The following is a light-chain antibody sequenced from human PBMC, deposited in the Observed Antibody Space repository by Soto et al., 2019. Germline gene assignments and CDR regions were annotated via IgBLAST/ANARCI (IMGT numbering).Light chain of an antibody. J-gene: IGLJ2*01. CDR1: SSNIGSNT. V-gene: IGLV1-44*01. CDR2: SNN. CDR3: AAGDGSLNGVV. Sequence: QSVLTQPPSASGTPGQRVTISCSGSSSNIGSNTVNWYQQLPGPAPKLLIYSNNQRPSGVPDRFSGTKSGTSASLAISGRQAEDEADDYCAAGDGSLNGVVFGGGTKGTVL.